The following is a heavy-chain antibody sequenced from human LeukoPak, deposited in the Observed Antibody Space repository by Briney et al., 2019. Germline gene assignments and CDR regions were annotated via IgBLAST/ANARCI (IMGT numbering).Heavy chain of an antibody. V-gene: IGHV1-69*13. CDR1: GGTFSSYA. J-gene: IGHJ3*02. Sequence: SVKVSCKASGGTFSSYAISWVRQAPGQGLEWMGGIIPIFGTANYAQKFQGRVTITADESTSTAHMELSSLRSDDTAVYYCARGGYPHAFDIWGQGTMVTVSS. CDR2: IIPIFGTA. D-gene: IGHD3-16*02. CDR3: ARGGYPHAFDI.